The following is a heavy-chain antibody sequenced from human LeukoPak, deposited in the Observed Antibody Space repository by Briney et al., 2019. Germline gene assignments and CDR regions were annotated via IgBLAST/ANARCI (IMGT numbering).Heavy chain of an antibody. Sequence: PGGSLRLSCEASGITFSSHGMGWVRQAPGKGLEWVAVIAADGGVKHYADSVKGRFTLSRDNSKNTLYLQMNSLSVEDTAIYYCAREATWGQWYFDHWGQGTPV. CDR1: GITFSSHG. D-gene: IGHD6-19*01. CDR3: AREATWGQWYFDH. CDR2: IAADGGVK. J-gene: IGHJ4*02. V-gene: IGHV3-30*03.